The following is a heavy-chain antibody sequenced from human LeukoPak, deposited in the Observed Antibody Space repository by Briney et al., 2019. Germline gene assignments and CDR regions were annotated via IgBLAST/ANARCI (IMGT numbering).Heavy chain of an antibody. Sequence: PGGSLRLSCAASGFTFSDYYMSWIRQAPGKGLDRVSYISSSSSYTNYADSVKGRFTISRDNAKNSLYLQMNSLRAEDTAVYYCARVLSVVVPAAMYYYYGMDVWGQGTTVTVSS. CDR2: ISSSSSYT. D-gene: IGHD2-2*01. CDR3: ARVLSVVVPAAMYYYYGMDV. V-gene: IGHV3-11*05. CDR1: GFTFSDYY. J-gene: IGHJ6*02.